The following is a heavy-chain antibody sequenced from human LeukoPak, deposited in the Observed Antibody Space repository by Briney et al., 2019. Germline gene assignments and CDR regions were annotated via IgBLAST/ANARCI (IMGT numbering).Heavy chain of an antibody. CDR2: INPDGSHQ. J-gene: IGHJ3*01. CDR1: GFTFSNYW. CDR3: ARLRLGYDNSGAYYAEAFDL. Sequence: GGSLRLSCAASGFTFSNYWMTWVRQAPGKGLEWVAYINPDGSHQDYVDSVRGRFTISRDNAKNSLYLQMNSLRAEDTAVYYCARLRLGYDNSGAYYAEAFDLWGQGTMVTVSS. V-gene: IGHV3-7*01. D-gene: IGHD3-22*01.